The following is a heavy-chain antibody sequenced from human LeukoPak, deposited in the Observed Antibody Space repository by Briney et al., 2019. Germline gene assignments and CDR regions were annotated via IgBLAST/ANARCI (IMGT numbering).Heavy chain of an antibody. Sequence: GGSLRLSCAASGFTFSSYWMSWVRQAPGKGLEWVANIKQDGSEKYYVDSVKGRFTISRDNAKNSLYLQMNSLRAGDTAVYYCAREYTYGSGTVDTFDYWGQGTLVTVSS. D-gene: IGHD3-10*01. V-gene: IGHV3-7*03. J-gene: IGHJ4*02. CDR1: GFTFSSYW. CDR3: AREYTYGSGTVDTFDY. CDR2: IKQDGSEK.